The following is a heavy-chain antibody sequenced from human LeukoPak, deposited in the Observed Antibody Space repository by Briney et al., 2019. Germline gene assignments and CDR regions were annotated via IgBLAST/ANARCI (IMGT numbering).Heavy chain of an antibody. CDR3: VRGSEELGYGYYYAMDV. J-gene: IGHJ6*02. Sequence: SETLSLTCTVSGGSISSGDYYWNWIRHPPGKGLEWIGYIYYSGNTYNNPSLKSRVTISVDTSKNQFSLKLSSVTAADTAVYYCVRGSEELGYGYYYAMDVWGQGTTVTVSS. D-gene: IGHD2-15*01. CDR1: GGSISSGDYY. CDR2: IYYSGNT. V-gene: IGHV4-30-4*01.